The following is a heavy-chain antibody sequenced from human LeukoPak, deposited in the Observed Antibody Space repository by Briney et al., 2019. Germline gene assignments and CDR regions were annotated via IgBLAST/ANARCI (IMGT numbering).Heavy chain of an antibody. J-gene: IGHJ4*02. CDR1: GYDFTTYW. CDR3: ARHRSADDGRRLDS. Sequence: GESLKISCKVSGYDFTTYWIGWVRQMPGKGLEWMGIIYPGDSDTRYSPSFQGQVTIPADKSISTAYLQWSSLKASDTAMYYCARHRSADDGRRLDSWGQGTLVTVSS. V-gene: IGHV5-51*01. CDR2: IYPGDSDT. D-gene: IGHD2-2*01.